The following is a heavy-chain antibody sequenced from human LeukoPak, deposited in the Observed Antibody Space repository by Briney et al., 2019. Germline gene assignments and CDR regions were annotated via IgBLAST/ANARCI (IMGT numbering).Heavy chain of an antibody. D-gene: IGHD3-3*01. V-gene: IGHV4-34*01. CDR2: INHSGST. Sequence: SETLSLTCAVYGGSFSGYYWSWIRQPPGKGLEWMGEINHSGSTNYNPSLKSRVPISVDTSKNQFYLKLSSVTAADTAVYYWARAVTIFGVVTFPPIYYFDYWGQGTLVTVSS. CDR3: ARAVTIFGVVTFPPIYYFDY. CDR1: GGSFSGYY. J-gene: IGHJ4*02.